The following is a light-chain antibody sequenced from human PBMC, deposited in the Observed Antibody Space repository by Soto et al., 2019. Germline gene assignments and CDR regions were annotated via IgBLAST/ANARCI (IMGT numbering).Light chain of an antibody. CDR1: QSININ. V-gene: IGKV3D-15*01. CDR3: QQYQNWPPLT. CDR2: GAS. Sequence: EVLMTQSPATLSVSPGERVTLSCRASQSININLAWYKQKPGQAPRVLIYGASSRASGIPDRFSGSGSGTDFTLTISRLEHDDFAFYYCQQYQNWPPLTFGGGTRVEIK. J-gene: IGKJ4*01.